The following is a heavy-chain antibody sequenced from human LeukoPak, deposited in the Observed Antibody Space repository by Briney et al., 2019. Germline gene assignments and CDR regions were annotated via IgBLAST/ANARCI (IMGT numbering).Heavy chain of an antibody. CDR3: ARDDVHIVVVPAALKRYYYYGMDV. D-gene: IGHD2-2*01. CDR2: ISSSGSTI. J-gene: IGHJ6*02. CDR1: GFTFSDYY. Sequence: PGGSLRLSCAASGFTFSDYYMSWIRQAPGKGLEWVSYISSSGSTIYYADSVKGRFTISRDNAKNSLYLQMNSLRAEDTAVYYCARDDVHIVVVPAALKRYYYYGMDVWGQGTTVTVSS. V-gene: IGHV3-11*01.